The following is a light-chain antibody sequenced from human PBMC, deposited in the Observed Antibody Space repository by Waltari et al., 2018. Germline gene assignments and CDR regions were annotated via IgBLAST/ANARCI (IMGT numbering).Light chain of an antibody. Sequence: SYELTQPPSVSVSPGQTASITCSGDKLGDKYACWYQQKPGQSPVLVIYLDIKRPSGIPERFSGSNSGNTATLTISGSQAMDEADYYCQAWDSRVVFGGGTKLTVL. CDR1: KLGDKY. CDR3: QAWDSRVV. J-gene: IGLJ2*01. CDR2: LDI. V-gene: IGLV3-1*01.